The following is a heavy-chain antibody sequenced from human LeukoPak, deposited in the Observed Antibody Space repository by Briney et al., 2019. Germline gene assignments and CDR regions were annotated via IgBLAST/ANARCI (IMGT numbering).Heavy chain of an antibody. J-gene: IGHJ4*02. CDR3: ARGTRINYFDD. Sequence: SETLSLTCSVSFGSINSYDWSWIRQPPGKGLEWIGYIYYSGSTDYNPSLKSRVTISVDTSKNQFSLKLSSVTAADTAIYYCARGTRINYFDDWGQGTLVTVSS. D-gene: IGHD2/OR15-2a*01. V-gene: IGHV4-59*08. CDR1: FGSINSYD. CDR2: IYYSGST.